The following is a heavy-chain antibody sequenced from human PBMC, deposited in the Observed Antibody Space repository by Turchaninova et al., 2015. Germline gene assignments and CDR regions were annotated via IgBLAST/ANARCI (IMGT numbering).Heavy chain of an antibody. CDR3: ARHYYDSSGYSTYWHFDL. V-gene: IGHV5-51*01. J-gene: IGHJ2*01. CDR2: IYPGDSDT. D-gene: IGHD3-22*01. Sequence: EVQLVQSDAGVKTPGEALKFSCRGPGYRFTSYWNGWVRQMPGKGLEGMGIIYPGDSDTRYSPSFRGQVTISADKSISTAYLQWSSLKASDTAMYYCARHYYDSSGYSTYWHFDLWGRGTLVTVSS. CDR1: GYRFTSYW.